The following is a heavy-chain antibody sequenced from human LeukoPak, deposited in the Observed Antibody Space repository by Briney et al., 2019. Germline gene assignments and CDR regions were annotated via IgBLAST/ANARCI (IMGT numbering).Heavy chain of an antibody. J-gene: IGHJ4*02. V-gene: IGHV3-30*18. Sequence: GGSLRLSCAASGFSFSSYGMHWVRQAPGKGLEWVAVISYDGSNKYYADSVKGRFTISRDNSKNTLYLQMNSLRAEDTAVYYCAKDSYDSSGYRFDYWGQGTLVTVSS. CDR3: AKDSYDSSGYRFDY. D-gene: IGHD3-22*01. CDR2: ISYDGSNK. CDR1: GFSFSSYG.